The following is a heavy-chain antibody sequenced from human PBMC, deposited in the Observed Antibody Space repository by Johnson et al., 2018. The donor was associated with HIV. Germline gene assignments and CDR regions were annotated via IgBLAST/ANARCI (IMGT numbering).Heavy chain of an antibody. CDR2: ASYDGDNK. CDR3: ARGAAVSGTLVDPFDI. Sequence: QVQLVECGGGVVQPGRSLRLSCAASGFSFSSYGMHGVRLAPGKGLEWVAVASYDGDNKYYADSVNGRFTISNNNSKDTLYMEMNNLRLEDTAVYYCARGAAVSGTLVDPFDIWGRGTMVNVSS. D-gene: IGHD1-26*01. J-gene: IGHJ3*02. V-gene: IGHV3-30*03. CDR1: GFSFSSYG.